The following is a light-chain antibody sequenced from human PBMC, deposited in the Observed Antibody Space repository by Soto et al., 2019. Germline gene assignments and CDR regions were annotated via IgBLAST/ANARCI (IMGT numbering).Light chain of an antibody. Sequence: SYELTQPPSVSVAPGQTVRITCGGTNIGRKSVHWHQQKPGQAPVLVVYDDDDRPSGIPERISGSNSGNTATLTISRVEAGDEADYYCQVWDSSSDHPGVFGTGTKLTVL. CDR2: DDD. J-gene: IGLJ1*01. CDR1: NIGRKS. CDR3: QVWDSSSDHPGV. V-gene: IGLV3-21*02.